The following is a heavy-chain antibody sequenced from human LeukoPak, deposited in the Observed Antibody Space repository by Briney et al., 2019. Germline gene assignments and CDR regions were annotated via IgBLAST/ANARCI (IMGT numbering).Heavy chain of an antibody. D-gene: IGHD1-26*01. CDR2: IYHSGST. CDR1: GYSISSGYY. J-gene: IGHJ6*03. CDR3: ARVVIQDYYYYMDV. V-gene: IGHV4-38-2*02. Sequence: SETLSLTCTVSGYSISSGYYWGWIRQPPGKGLEWIGSIYHSGSTYYNPSLKSRVTISVDTSKNQFSLKLSSVTAADTAVYYCARVVIQDYYYYMDVWGKGTTVTVSS.